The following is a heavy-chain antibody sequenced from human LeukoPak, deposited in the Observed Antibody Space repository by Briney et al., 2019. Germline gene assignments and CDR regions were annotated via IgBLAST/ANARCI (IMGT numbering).Heavy chain of an antibody. D-gene: IGHD6-19*01. J-gene: IGHJ1*01. CDR1: GFTFSSYG. CDR2: IRYDGSNK. CDR3: AKDYEIAVAWYFRH. Sequence: PGGSLRLSCAASGFTFSSYGMHWVRQAPGKGLEWVAFIRYDGSNKYYADSVKGRFTISRDNSKNTLYLQMNSLRAEDTAVYYCAKDYEIAVAWYFRHWGQGTLVTVSS. V-gene: IGHV3-30*02.